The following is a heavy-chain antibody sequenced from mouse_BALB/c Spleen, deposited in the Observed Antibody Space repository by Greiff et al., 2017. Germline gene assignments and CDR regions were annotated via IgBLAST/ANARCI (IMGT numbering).Heavy chain of an antibody. CDR2: INSNGGST. Sequence: EVQVVESGGGLVKLGGSLKLSCAASGFTFSSYYMSWVRQTPEKRLELVAAINSNGGSTYYPDTVKGRFTISRDNAKNTLYLQMSSLKSEDTALYYCARRDYYGSSYFDYWGQGTTLTVSS. J-gene: IGHJ2*01. CDR3: ARRDYYGSSYFDY. D-gene: IGHD1-1*01. V-gene: IGHV5-6-2*01. CDR1: GFTFSSYY.